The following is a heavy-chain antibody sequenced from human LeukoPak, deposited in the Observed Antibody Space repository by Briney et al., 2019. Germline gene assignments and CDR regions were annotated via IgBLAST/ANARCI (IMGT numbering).Heavy chain of an antibody. CDR1: GGSISSYY. CDR3: ARHLAYYYDSSGPLDY. J-gene: IGHJ4*02. Sequence: PSETLSLTCTVSGGSISSYYWSWIRQPPGKGLEWIGYIYYSGSTNYNPSLKSRVTISVDTSKNQFSLKLSSVTAADTAVYYCARHLAYYYDSSGPLDYWGQGTLVTVSS. D-gene: IGHD3-22*01. CDR2: IYYSGST. V-gene: IGHV4-59*08.